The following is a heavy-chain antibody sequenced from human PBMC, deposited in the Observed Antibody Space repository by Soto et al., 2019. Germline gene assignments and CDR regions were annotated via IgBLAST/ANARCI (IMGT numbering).Heavy chain of an antibody. D-gene: IGHD2-8*01. CDR1: GYTFTRYG. V-gene: IGHV1-18*01. Sequence: QGHLVQSGAEVKKPGTSVKVSCKASGYTFTRYGISWVRQAPGQGLEWMGWISGYNGDTNYAQNLQGRGTTTXAXSXXTADMELRSLTSADTAVYYCANNGQPPYAYYGLDVWGQGTTVTVSS. CDR2: ISGYNGDT. CDR3: ANNGQPPYAYYGLDV. J-gene: IGHJ6*02.